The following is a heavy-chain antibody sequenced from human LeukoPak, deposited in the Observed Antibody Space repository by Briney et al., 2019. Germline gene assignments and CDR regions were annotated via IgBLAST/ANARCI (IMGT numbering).Heavy chain of an antibody. Sequence: PSETLSLTCTVSGGSISSRSYYWGWIRQPPGKGPEWIGSIYYSGSPYNNPSLKSRVTMSVDTSKTQFSLTLSSVTAADTAVYYRARLLYDSSGYYYFDYWGQGTLVTVSS. CDR3: ARLLYDSSGYYYFDY. CDR2: IYYSGSP. J-gene: IGHJ4*02. V-gene: IGHV4-39*01. CDR1: GGSISSRSYY. D-gene: IGHD3-22*01.